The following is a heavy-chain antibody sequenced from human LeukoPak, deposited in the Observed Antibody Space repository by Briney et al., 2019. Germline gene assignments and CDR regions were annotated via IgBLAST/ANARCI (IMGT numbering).Heavy chain of an antibody. Sequence: SVKVSCKPSGGTFSSYAIIWVRQAPGQGLEWIGGIIPIFCTANYAQKFQGRVTITADKSTSTAYMELSSLRSEDTAVYYCASRTYTYDSSGYYRRNYYFDYWGQGTLVTVSS. D-gene: IGHD3-22*01. CDR1: GGTFSSYA. V-gene: IGHV1-69*06. J-gene: IGHJ4*02. CDR2: IIPIFCTA. CDR3: ASRTYTYDSSGYYRRNYYFDY.